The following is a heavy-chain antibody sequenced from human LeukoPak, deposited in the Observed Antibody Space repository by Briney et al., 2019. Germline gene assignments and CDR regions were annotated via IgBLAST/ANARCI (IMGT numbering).Heavy chain of an antibody. J-gene: IGHJ5*02. Sequence: SETLSLTCTVSGGSISSYYWSWIRQPPGKGLEWIGYIYHSGSTKHNPSLKSRVTISVDTSKNQFSLKMSSVTAADTAVYYCARVGNPLVTVFAWFDPWGQGTLVTVSS. CDR2: IYHSGST. CDR1: GGSISSYY. CDR3: ARVGNPLVTVFAWFDP. V-gene: IGHV4-59*01. D-gene: IGHD3-3*01.